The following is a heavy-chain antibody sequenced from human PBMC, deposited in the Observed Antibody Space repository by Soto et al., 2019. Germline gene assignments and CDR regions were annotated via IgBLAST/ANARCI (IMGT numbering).Heavy chain of an antibody. CDR1: GGTFSSYT. CDR2: IIPILGIA. D-gene: IGHD5-12*01. V-gene: IGHV1-69*02. CDR3: AKGYSGYDPGSSPADYYYYYMDV. J-gene: IGHJ6*03. Sequence: QVQLVQSGAEVKKPGSSVKVSCKASGGTFSSYTISWVRQAPGQGLEWMGRIIPILGIANYAQKFQGRVTITADKSTSTAYMELSSLRSEDTAVYYCAKGYSGYDPGSSPADYYYYYMDVWGKGTTVTVSS.